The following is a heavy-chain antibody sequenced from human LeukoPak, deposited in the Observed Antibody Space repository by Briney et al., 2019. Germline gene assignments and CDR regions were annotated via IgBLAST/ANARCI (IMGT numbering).Heavy chain of an antibody. D-gene: IGHD1-26*01. CDR3: ARGRMGAVTDY. CDR2: IIPIFGTA. Sequence: GASVKVSCKASGGTFSSYAISWVRQAPGQGLEWMGGIIPIFGTANYAQKFQGRVTITADESTSAAYMELSSLRSEDTAVYYCARGRMGAVTDYWGQGTLVTVSS. J-gene: IGHJ4*02. V-gene: IGHV1-69*13. CDR1: GGTFSSYA.